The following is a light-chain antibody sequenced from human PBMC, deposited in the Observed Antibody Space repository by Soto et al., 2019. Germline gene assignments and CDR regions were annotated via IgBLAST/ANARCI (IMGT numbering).Light chain of an antibody. CDR2: GAS. CDR3: QQYDTSPST. CDR1: QTVSSTY. Sequence: EIVLTQSPGTLSLSPGERATLSCRASQTVSSTYLAWYQQTPGQAPRLLIYGASSRATGIPDRFSGSGSGTDFTLAISRLEPEDFVVYYCQQYDTSPSTFGQGTKIQIK. V-gene: IGKV3-20*01. J-gene: IGKJ2*02.